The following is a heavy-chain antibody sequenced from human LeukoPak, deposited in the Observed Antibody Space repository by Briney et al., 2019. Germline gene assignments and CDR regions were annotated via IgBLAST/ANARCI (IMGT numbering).Heavy chain of an antibody. CDR3: ANGRKKYSSGWYEGY. CDR2: ISAYNGNT. Sequence: ASVKVSCKASGYTFTSYGISWVRQAPGQGLEWMGWISAYNGNTNYAQKLQGRVTMTTDTSTSTAYMELRSLRSDDTAVYYCANGRKKYSSGWYEGYWGQGTLVTVSS. CDR1: GYTFTSYG. J-gene: IGHJ4*02. V-gene: IGHV1-18*01. D-gene: IGHD6-19*01.